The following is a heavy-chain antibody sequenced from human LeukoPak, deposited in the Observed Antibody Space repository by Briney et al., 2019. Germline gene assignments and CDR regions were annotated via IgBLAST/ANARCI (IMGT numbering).Heavy chain of an antibody. CDR3: ARGEAVAGTLFDY. V-gene: IGHV3-48*04. J-gene: IGHJ4*02. Sequence: EGSLRLSCEASGFTFSNYGMNWVRQAPWKGLEWVSYISSSLSSIYYADSVKGRFTISRDNAKNSLYLQMNSLRAEDTAVYYCARGEAVAGTLFDYWGQGTLVTVSS. CDR2: ISSSLSSI. D-gene: IGHD6-19*01. CDR1: GFTFSNYG.